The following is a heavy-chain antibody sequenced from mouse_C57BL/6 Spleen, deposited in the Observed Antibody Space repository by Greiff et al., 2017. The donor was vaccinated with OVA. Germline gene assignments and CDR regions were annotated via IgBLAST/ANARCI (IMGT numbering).Heavy chain of an antibody. CDR1: GYAFTNYL. CDR3: AISGCYGNGDYAMGC. D-gene: IGHD1-1*01. J-gene: IGHJ4*01. CDR2: INPGSGGT. V-gene: IGHV1-54*01. Sequence: QVQLQQSGAELVRPGTSVKVSCKASGYAFTNYLIEWVKQRPGKGLEWIGVINPGSGGTTYNEKFKGQATLTADKSSSPAYMQLSSLTSEDSAVYVCAISGCYGNGDYAMGCWGQGASVTVAT.